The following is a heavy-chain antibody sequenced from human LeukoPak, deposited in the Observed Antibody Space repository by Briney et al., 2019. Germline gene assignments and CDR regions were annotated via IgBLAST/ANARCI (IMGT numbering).Heavy chain of an antibody. CDR2: IYHSGST. CDR1: GGSISSGGYY. CDR3: ARGGYYYFDY. D-gene: IGHD3-22*01. V-gene: IGHV4-30-2*05. J-gene: IGHJ4*02. Sequence: SETLSLTCTVSGGSISSGGYYWSWIRQPPGKGLEWIGYIYHSGSTYYNPSLKSRVTISVDTSKNQFSLKLSSVTAADTAVYYCARGGYYYFDYWGQGTLVTVSS.